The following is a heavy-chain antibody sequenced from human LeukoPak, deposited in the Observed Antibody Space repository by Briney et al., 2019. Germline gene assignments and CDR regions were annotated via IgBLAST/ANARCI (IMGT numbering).Heavy chain of an antibody. CDR3: ARSALLLSGSYLDYYYGMDV. V-gene: IGHV1-3*01. Sequence: ASVKVSCKASGYTFTSYAMHWVRQAPGQRLEWMGWINAGNGNTKYSQKFQGRVTITRDTSASTAYMELSSPSSEDTAVYYCARSALLLSGSYLDYYYGMDVWGQGTTVTVSS. J-gene: IGHJ6*02. D-gene: IGHD1-26*01. CDR2: INAGNGNT. CDR1: GYTFTSYA.